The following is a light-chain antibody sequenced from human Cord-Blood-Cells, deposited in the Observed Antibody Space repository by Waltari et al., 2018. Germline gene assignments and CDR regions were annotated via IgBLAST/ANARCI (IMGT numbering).Light chain of an antibody. J-gene: IGKJ2*01. V-gene: IGKV3-15*01. CDR2: ASS. CDR1: YSVSSN. Sequence: EMVMTQSPATLSVSPGEKATLSCRASYSVSSNLAWSQYKPAQAPRLLIYASSTRATGVPGRFSGGGSGTEFTLTISNMQSEEFAVYYCQQYNNWPPMYTFGQGTKLEIK. CDR3: QQYNNWPPMYT.